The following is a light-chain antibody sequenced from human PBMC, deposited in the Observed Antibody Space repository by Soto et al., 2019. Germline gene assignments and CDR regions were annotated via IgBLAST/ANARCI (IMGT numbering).Light chain of an antibody. V-gene: IGLV1-40*01. CDR2: GNN. Sequence: QPVLTQPPSVSGAPGQRVTISCTGSSSNFGAGNDVQWYQHLPETAPKLLIFGNNNRPSGVPDRFSGSKSGTSASLAISGLQAEDEADYYCQSYYSSLRGYVFGTGTKLTVL. CDR3: QSYYSSLRGYV. CDR1: SSNFGAGND. J-gene: IGLJ1*01.